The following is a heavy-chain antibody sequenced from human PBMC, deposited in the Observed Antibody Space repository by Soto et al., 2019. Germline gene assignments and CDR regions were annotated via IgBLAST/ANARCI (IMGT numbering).Heavy chain of an antibody. J-gene: IGHJ4*02. CDR3: ARSDGRY. Sequence: SETLSLTCDVSGDTISTGGYTWAWIRQPPGKGLEWIGYIYYSGSTNYNPSLKSRVTISVDTSKNQFFLKLSSVTAADTAVYYCARSDGRYWGQGTLVTAPQ. CDR1: GDTISTGGYT. CDR2: IYYSGST. V-gene: IGHV4-61*08.